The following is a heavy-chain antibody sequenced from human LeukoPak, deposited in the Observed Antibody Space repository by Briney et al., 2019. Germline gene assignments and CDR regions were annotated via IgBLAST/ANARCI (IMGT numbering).Heavy chain of an antibody. V-gene: IGHV4-4*07. CDR2: INTSVGT. CDR1: GGSINNYY. J-gene: IGHJ4*02. CDR3: ARDPFRSSFDY. D-gene: IGHD1-26*01. Sequence: PSETLSLTCTVSGGSINNYYWNWIRQPAGKGLEWIGRINTSVGTSYNPSLNGRVTMSVDTSKTQFSLKLSSVTAADTAVYYCARDPFRSSFDYWGQGTLVTVSS.